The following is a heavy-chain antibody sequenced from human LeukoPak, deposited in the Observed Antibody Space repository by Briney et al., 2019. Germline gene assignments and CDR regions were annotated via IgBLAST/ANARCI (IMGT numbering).Heavy chain of an antibody. J-gene: IGHJ4*02. V-gene: IGHV3-48*01. D-gene: IGHD5-18*01. CDR1: GFNFRFYI. CDR3: ARVGSRYGPPNS. Sequence: GGSLRLSCAASGFNFRFYIMNWVRQAPGKGLEWISYISSDAKTVNYADSVKGRFTISRDNAKNSLYLQMNSLSADDTAVYYRARVGSRYGPPNSWGQGTLVTVSS. CDR2: ISSDAKTV.